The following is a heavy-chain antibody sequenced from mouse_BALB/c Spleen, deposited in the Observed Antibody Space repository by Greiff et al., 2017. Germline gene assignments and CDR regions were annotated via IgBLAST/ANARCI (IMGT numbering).Heavy chain of an antibody. V-gene: IGHV5-6*01. CDR1: GFTFSSYG. Sequence: EVQLVESGGDLVKPGGSLKLSCAASGFTFSSYGMSWVRQTPDKRLEWVATISSGGSYTYYPDSVKGRFTISRDNAKNTLYLQMSSLKSEDTAMYYCARQGDGNYVGAMDYWGQGTSVTVSS. CDR3: ARQGDGNYVGAMDY. J-gene: IGHJ4*01. D-gene: IGHD2-1*01. CDR2: ISSGGSYT.